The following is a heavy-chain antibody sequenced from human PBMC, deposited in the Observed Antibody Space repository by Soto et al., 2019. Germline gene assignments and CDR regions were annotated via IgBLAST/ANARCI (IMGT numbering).Heavy chain of an antibody. Sequence: ASVKVSCKASGYTFTSYGISWVRQAPGQGLEWMGGIIPIFGTANYAQKFQGRVTITADESTSTAYMELSSLRSEDTAVYYCARADVEMATTTFFDYWGQGTLVTVSS. CDR1: GYTFTSYG. D-gene: IGHD1-1*01. J-gene: IGHJ4*02. CDR2: IIPIFGTA. CDR3: ARADVEMATTTFFDY. V-gene: IGHV1-69*13.